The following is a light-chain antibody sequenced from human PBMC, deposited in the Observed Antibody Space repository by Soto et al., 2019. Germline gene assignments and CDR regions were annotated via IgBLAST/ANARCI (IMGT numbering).Light chain of an antibody. CDR1: QSVSGSY. V-gene: IGKV3-20*01. Sequence: EIVLTQSPGTLSFSPGERATLSCRASQSVSGSYLAWYQQKPGQAPRVLIYDASSRATGIPDRFSGSGSGTEFTLTISRLEPEDVAVYYCQQYASSVTFGGGTK. CDR2: DAS. J-gene: IGKJ4*01. CDR3: QQYASSVT.